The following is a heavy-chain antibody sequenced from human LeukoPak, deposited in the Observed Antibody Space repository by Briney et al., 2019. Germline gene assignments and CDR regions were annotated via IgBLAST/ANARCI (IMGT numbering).Heavy chain of an antibody. J-gene: IGHJ6*02. CDR3: ASIYYGSGSYWLSYYTTDV. V-gene: IGHV4-39*07. CDR2: IYYSGST. D-gene: IGHD3-10*01. Sequence: SETLSLTCTVSGGSISSSSYYWAWIRQPPGKGLEWIGSIYYSGSTYYNPSLKSRVTISVDTSKNQFSLKLSSVTAADTAVYYCASIYYGSGSYWLSYYTTDVWGQGTTVTVSS. CDR1: GGSISSSSYY.